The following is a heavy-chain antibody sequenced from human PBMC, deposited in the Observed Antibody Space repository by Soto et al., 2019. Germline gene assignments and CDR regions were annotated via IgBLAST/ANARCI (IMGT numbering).Heavy chain of an antibody. V-gene: IGHV4-39*01. CDR2: IYYSGST. CDR3: ARHDGYNYGYFDY. CDR1: GGSISSSSYY. Sequence: QLQLQESGPGLVKPSETLSLTCTVSGGSISSSSYYWGWIRQPPGKGLEWIGSIYYSGSTYYNPSLKSRVTISVDTSKNQFSLKLSSVTAADTAVYYCARHDGYNYGYFDYWGQGTLVTVSS. D-gene: IGHD5-12*01. J-gene: IGHJ4*02.